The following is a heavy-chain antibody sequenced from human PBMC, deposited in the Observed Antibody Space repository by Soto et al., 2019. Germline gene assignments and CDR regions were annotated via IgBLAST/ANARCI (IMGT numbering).Heavy chain of an antibody. V-gene: IGHV3-48*01. J-gene: IGHJ4*02. CDR3: ARSRSDTAMAIIDY. CDR2: ISSSSSTI. D-gene: IGHD5-18*01. Sequence: GGSLRLSCAASGFTFSSYSMNWVRQTPGKGLEWVSYISSSSSTIYYTDSVKGRFTISRDNAKNSLYLQMNSLRAEDTAVYYCARSRSDTAMAIIDYWGQGTLVTVSS. CDR1: GFTFSSYS.